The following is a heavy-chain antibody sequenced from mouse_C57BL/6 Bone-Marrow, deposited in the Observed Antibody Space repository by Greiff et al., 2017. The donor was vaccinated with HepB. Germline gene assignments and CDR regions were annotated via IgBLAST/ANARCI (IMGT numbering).Heavy chain of an antibody. V-gene: IGHV5-15*01. Sequence: EVQLVESGGGLVQPGGSLKLSCAASGFTFSDYGMAWVRQAPRKGPEWVAFISNLAYSIYYADTVTGRFTISRENAKNTLYLEMSRLRSEDTAMYYCARKDYGSSYGYFDVWGTGTTVTVSS. CDR2: ISNLAYSI. CDR1: GFTFSDYG. D-gene: IGHD1-1*01. CDR3: ARKDYGSSYGYFDV. J-gene: IGHJ1*03.